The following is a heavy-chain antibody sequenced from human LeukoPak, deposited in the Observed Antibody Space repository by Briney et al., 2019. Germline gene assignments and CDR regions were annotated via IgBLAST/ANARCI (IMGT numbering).Heavy chain of an antibody. CDR3: AREGDPDGYITYFDY. CDR1: GGSISSYY. CDR2: IYYSGST. J-gene: IGHJ4*02. Sequence: PSETLSLTCTVSGGSISSYYWSWIRQPPGKGLEWIGYIYYSGSTNYNPSLKSRVTISVDTSKNQFSLKLSSVTAADTAVCYCAREGDPDGYITYFDYWGQGTLVTVSS. D-gene: IGHD5-24*01. V-gene: IGHV4-59*01.